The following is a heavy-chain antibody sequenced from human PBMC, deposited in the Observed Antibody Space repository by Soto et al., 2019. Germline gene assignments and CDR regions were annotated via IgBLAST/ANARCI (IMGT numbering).Heavy chain of an antibody. J-gene: IGHJ6*02. Sequence: GASVKVSCKASGYTFTSYYMHWVRQAPGQGLERMGKINPSGGSTSYAQKFQGRVTMTRDTSTSTVFMELSSLRSEDTAVYYCASVFPPCSGGSCYSSYYYGMDVWGQGTTVTVSS. CDR3: ASVFPPCSGGSCYSSYYYGMDV. D-gene: IGHD2-15*01. CDR1: GYTFTSYY. V-gene: IGHV1-46*01. CDR2: INPSGGST.